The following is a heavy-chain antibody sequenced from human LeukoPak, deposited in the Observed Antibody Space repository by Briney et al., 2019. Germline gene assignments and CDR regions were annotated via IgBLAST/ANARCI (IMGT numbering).Heavy chain of an antibody. D-gene: IGHD6-13*01. J-gene: IGHJ4*02. CDR3: ARDTGYSSSWYYRDFDY. CDR2: INPNSGGT. CDR1: GYTFTGYY. Sequence: GASVKVSCKASGYTFTGYYMHWVRQAPGQGLEWMGRINPNSGGTNYAQKFQGRVTMTRDTSISTAYMELSRLRSDDTAVYYCARDTGYSSSWYYRDFDYWGQGTLVTVSS. V-gene: IGHV1-2*06.